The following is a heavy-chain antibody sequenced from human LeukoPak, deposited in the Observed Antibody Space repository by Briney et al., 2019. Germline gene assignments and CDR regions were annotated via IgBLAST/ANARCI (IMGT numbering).Heavy chain of an antibody. V-gene: IGHV3-23*01. Sequence: GGSLRLSCAASGFTFSSYAMSWVRQAPGKGLGWVSAISGSGGSTYYADSVKGRFTISRDNSKNTLYLQMNSLRPEDTAVYYCANGGGIAANFDYWGQGTLVTVSS. CDR1: GFTFSSYA. D-gene: IGHD6-13*01. CDR3: ANGGGIAANFDY. CDR2: ISGSGGST. J-gene: IGHJ4*02.